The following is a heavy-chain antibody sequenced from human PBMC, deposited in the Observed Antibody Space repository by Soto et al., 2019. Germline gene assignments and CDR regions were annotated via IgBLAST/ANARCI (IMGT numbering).Heavy chain of an antibody. CDR1: GFTVSSNY. CDR2: IYRGGTT. Sequence: EVQLVESGGGVIRPGGSLRLSGAASGFTVSSNYMTWVRQAQGKGLEWVSVIYRGGTTYYADSVKGAFTISRDNSKNTLYLQMHSLRAEDTAVYYCARHIEVVTAGSYYYYGMDVWGQGTTVTVSS. V-gene: IGHV3-53*01. J-gene: IGHJ6*02. CDR3: ARHIEVVTAGSYYYYGMDV. D-gene: IGHD2-21*02.